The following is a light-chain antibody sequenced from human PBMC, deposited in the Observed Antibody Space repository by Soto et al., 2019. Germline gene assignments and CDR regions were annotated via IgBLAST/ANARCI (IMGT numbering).Light chain of an antibody. CDR1: QNINAN. CDR2: GAS. V-gene: IGKV3-15*01. J-gene: IGKJ1*01. CDR3: QQYTDWPRT. Sequence: ERVMLQVPATLSESPGEGVTLSCRASQNINANLAWYQQRPGQAPRLLIYGASGRATGTPARFSGSGSGTEFTLTISSLQSEDFGVYFCQQYTDWPRTFGLGTKVDIK.